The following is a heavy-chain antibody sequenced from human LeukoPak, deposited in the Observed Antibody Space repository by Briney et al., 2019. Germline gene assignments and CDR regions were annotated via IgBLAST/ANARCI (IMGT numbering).Heavy chain of an antibody. Sequence: SSVKASCKASGGTFSSYAISWVRQAPGQGLEWMGRIIPILGIANYAQKFQGRVTITADKSTSTAYMELSSLRSEDTAVYYCARDPHRLYDFWSGYFDYWGQGTLVTVSS. V-gene: IGHV1-69*04. CDR1: GGTFSSYA. D-gene: IGHD3-3*01. CDR2: IIPILGIA. J-gene: IGHJ4*02. CDR3: ARDPHRLYDFWSGYFDY.